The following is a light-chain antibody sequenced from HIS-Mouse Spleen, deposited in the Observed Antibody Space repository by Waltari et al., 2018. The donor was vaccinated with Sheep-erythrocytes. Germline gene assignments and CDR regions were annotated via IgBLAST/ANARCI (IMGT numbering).Light chain of an antibody. Sequence: SYELTQPPSVSVSPGQTASITCSGDKLGDKYACWYQQKPGQSPVLVIYQESNRPSGVPERFSGSTSGNPATLTISGTQAMDEADYYCQAWDSSTAWVFGGGTKLTVL. CDR3: QAWDSSTAWV. V-gene: IGLV3-1*01. CDR2: QES. CDR1: KLGDKY. J-gene: IGLJ3*02.